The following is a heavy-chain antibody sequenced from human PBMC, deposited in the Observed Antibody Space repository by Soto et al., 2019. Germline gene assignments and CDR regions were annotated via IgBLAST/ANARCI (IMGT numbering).Heavy chain of an antibody. D-gene: IGHD2-15*01. CDR3: AMDLYGGSSRFDY. V-gene: IGHV3-30*03. Sequence: QVQLVESGGGVVQPGRSLRLSCVASGFTFSNNGIHWVRQAPGKGLEWVAVISSDGSKKYYADSVKGRFTISRDNSKNTPYLQMNSLRAEDTAVYYCAMDLYGGSSRFDYWGQGTLVTVSS. CDR2: ISSDGSKK. J-gene: IGHJ4*02. CDR1: GFTFSNNG.